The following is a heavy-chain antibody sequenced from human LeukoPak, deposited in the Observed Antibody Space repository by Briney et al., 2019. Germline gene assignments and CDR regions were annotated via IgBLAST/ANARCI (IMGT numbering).Heavy chain of an antibody. CDR3: ARDVSGLFTY. V-gene: IGHV3-21*01. CDR2: ISSSSSYI. D-gene: IGHD2-8*01. Sequence: GGSLRLSCAASGFTFSSYSMNWVRQAPGKGLEWVSSISSSSSYIYYADSVKGRFTISRDNAKNSLYLQMNSLRAEDTAAYYCARDVSGLFTYWGQGTLVTVSS. J-gene: IGHJ4*02. CDR1: GFTFSSYS.